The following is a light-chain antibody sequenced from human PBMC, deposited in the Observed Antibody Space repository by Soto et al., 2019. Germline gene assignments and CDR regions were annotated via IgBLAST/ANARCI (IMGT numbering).Light chain of an antibody. V-gene: IGKV4-1*01. CDR2: WAS. Sequence: DIVMTQSPDSLAVSLGERATINCKSSQSVLSSSNNRNYLAWYQQKAGQPPKLLIYWASTRQSGVPDRFSGSGSGTDFSLTIGSLQAADVAVYYCQQYYSTPAITFGQGTRLEIK. CDR3: QQYYSTPAIT. J-gene: IGKJ5*01. CDR1: QSVLSSSNNRNY.